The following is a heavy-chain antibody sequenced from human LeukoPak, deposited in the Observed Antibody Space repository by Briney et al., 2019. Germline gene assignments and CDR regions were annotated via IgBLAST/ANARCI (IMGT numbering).Heavy chain of an antibody. Sequence: GGSLRLSCAASGFTFSNYWMSWVRQAPGKGLEWVANIEEDGSEKNYVDSVKGRFTISRDNTKNSVFLQMNSLRAEDAAVYYCARGFCSSTNCYKNWFDPWGQGTLVTVSS. CDR1: GFTFSNYW. D-gene: IGHD2-2*02. CDR3: ARGFCSSTNCYKNWFDP. V-gene: IGHV3-7*04. J-gene: IGHJ5*02. CDR2: IEEDGSEK.